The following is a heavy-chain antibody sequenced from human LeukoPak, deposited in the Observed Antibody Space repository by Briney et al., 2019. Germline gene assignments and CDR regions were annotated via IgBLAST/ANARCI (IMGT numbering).Heavy chain of an antibody. CDR3: ARYAYGNNYFDY. Sequence: EASVKVSCKASGGTFSSYAISWVRQAPGQGLEWMGGIIPIFGTANYAQKFQGRVTITADESTSTAYMELSSLRSEDTAVYYCARYAYGNNYFDYWGQGTLVTVSS. J-gene: IGHJ4*02. V-gene: IGHV1-69*13. CDR1: GGTFSSYA. D-gene: IGHD4-11*01. CDR2: IIPIFGTA.